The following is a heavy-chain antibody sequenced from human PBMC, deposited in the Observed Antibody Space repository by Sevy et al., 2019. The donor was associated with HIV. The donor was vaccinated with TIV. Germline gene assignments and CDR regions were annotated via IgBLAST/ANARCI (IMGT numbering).Heavy chain of an antibody. D-gene: IGHD2-8*02. CDR2: LIGGGRRT. V-gene: IGHV3-23*01. J-gene: IGHJ6*02. CDR1: GFPFSSYA. Sequence: GGFLRLSCAASGFPFSSYAMSWVRQAPGRGLEWVSTLIGGGRRTYYADSVTVRFIISRDNSRNTLYLQMNSLRAEDTAIYYCAKRRVQSGLSGGGANYGMDVCGRGTTVTVSS. CDR3: AKRRVQSGLSGGGANYGMDV.